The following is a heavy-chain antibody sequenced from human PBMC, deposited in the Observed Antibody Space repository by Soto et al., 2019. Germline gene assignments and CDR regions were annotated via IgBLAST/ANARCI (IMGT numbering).Heavy chain of an antibody. CDR2: IYYSGST. D-gene: IGHD3-22*01. J-gene: IGHJ4*02. CDR1: GGSINSGDYY. CDR3: ARCYDSSGYYLGAAVFDY. V-gene: IGHV4-30-4*01. Sequence: SETLSLTCTVSGGSINSGDYYWSWIRQPPGKGLEWIGYIYYSGSTYYNPSLKSRVTISVDTSKNQFSLKLSSVTAADTAVYYCARCYDSSGYYLGAAVFDYWGQGTLVTVSS.